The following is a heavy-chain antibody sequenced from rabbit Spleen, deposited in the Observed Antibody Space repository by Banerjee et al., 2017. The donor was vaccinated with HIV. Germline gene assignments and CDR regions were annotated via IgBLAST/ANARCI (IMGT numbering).Heavy chain of an antibody. J-gene: IGHJ4*01. CDR2: IYAGSSAST. D-gene: IGHD4-2*01. Sequence: QSLEESGGDLVKPGASLTLTCTASGFSFSDNYWICWVHQAPGKGLEWIACIYAGSSASTQYASLAKGRFTISKISSTTVTLQMTSLTAADTATYFCARDDAGVVCYEWNLWGQGTLVTVS. V-gene: IGHV1S40*01. CDR1: GFSFSDNYW. CDR3: ARDDAGVVCYEWNL.